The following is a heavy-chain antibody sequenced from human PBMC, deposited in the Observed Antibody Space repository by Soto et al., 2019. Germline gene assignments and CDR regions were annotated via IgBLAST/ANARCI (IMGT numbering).Heavy chain of an antibody. CDR3: ARGTSPSWGTYMVRGVMGWFDP. V-gene: IGHV4-59*02. CDR2: IYYSAIT. CDR1: GGSVIRHY. Sequence: PSEALSLTCTVSGGSVIRHYWNWIRQSPWKGLEWIGYIYYSAITNYNPSLKSRVTISVDTSKNQFSLKLTSVTAADTAVYYCARGTSPSWGTYMVRGVMGWFDPWGQGTQVTVS. D-gene: IGHD3-10*01. J-gene: IGHJ5*02.